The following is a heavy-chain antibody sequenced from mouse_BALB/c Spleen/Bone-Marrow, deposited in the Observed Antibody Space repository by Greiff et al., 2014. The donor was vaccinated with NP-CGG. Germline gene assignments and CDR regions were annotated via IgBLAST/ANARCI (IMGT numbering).Heavy chain of an antibody. J-gene: IGHJ4*01. D-gene: IGHD2-4*01. V-gene: IGHV10-1*02. CDR2: ISSKSTNYTT. Sequence: EVKLVESGGGLVQPKGSLKLSCAASGFTFNIYAMNWVRQAPRKGLEWVARISSKSTNYTTCYADSVKDRFTTFIDDSQSMLYLQMNSLKTEATAIYYCLRENYDYPIDYWGQGTSVTVSS. CDR3: LRENYDYPIDY. CDR1: GFTFNIYA.